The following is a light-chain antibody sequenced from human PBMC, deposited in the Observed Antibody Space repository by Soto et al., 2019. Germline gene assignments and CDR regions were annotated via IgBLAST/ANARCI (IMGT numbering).Light chain of an antibody. Sequence: DIQMTQSASSLSASVGDRVTITCQASQDINDRLNWYQQKPGKAPKILISDASSLETGVPSRFSGDGSGTDCTLTINNLQPEDFATYHCQQFDSLPYTFGQGTSLEI. V-gene: IGKV1-33*01. CDR2: DAS. J-gene: IGKJ2*01. CDR3: QQFDSLPYT. CDR1: QDINDR.